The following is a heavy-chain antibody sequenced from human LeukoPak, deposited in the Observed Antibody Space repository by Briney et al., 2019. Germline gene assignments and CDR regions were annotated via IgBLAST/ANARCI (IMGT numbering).Heavy chain of an antibody. CDR2: IWYDGSNK. V-gene: IGHV3-33*08. D-gene: IGHD2-15*01. J-gene: IGHJ4*02. CDR3: ARDKGGHIDY. Sequence: GGSLRLSCAASGFTFSDYYMSWIRQAPGKGLEWVAVIWYDGSNKYYADSVKGRFTISRDNSKNTLYLQMNSLRAEDTAVYYCARDKGGHIDYWGQGTLVTVSS. CDR1: GFTFSDYY.